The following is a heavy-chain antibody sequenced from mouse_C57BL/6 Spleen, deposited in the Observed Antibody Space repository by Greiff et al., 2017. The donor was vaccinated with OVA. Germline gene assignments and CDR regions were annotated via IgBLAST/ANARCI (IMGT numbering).Heavy chain of an antibody. D-gene: IGHD4-1*01. Sequence: QVQLQQPGAELVRPGTSVKLSCKASGYTFTSYWMHWVKQRPGQGLEWIGVIDPSDSYTNYNQKFKGKATLTVDTSSNTAYLQLSSLTSEDTAVYYCASLGVGFAYWGQGTLVTVSA. CDR1: GYTFTSYW. CDR3: ASLGVGFAY. CDR2: IDPSDSYT. J-gene: IGHJ3*01. V-gene: IGHV1-59*01.